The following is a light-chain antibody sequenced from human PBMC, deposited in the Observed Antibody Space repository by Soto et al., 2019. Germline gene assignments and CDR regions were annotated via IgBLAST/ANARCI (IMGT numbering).Light chain of an antibody. CDR2: DAS. CDR3: QQCGSSPPT. V-gene: IGKV3-20*01. Sequence: EIVMTQSPATLSVSPGERATLSCRASQSVSSNLAWYQQKPGQAPRLLIYDASNRATGIPPRFSGRGSGTDFTLTISRLDPEDFAVYYCQQCGSSPPTFGQGTKVDIK. CDR1: QSVSSN. J-gene: IGKJ1*01.